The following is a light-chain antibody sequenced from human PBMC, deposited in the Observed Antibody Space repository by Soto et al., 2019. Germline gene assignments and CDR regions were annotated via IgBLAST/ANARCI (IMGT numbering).Light chain of an antibody. CDR2: SNN. CDR1: RSNIGSNT. J-gene: IGLJ2*01. Sequence: QLVLTQPPSASGTPGQRVTMSCSGGRSNIGSNTVNWYQQLPGTAPRLIMHSNNQRPSGVPDRFSGSKSGTSASLAISDLQSKDEADYYCAAWDDSLSGPAFGGGTKLTVL. V-gene: IGLV1-44*01. CDR3: AAWDDSLSGPA.